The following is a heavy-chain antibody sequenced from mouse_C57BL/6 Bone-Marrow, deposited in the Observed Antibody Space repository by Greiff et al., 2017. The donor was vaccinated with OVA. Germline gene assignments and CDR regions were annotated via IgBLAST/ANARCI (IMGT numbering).Heavy chain of an antibody. CDR2: INPNNGGT. CDR1: GYTFTDYY. Sequence: EVQLQQSGPELVKPGASVKISCKASGYTFTDYYMNWVKQSHGKSLEWIGDINPNNGGTSYNQKFKGKATLTVDKSSSTAYMELRSLTSEDSAVYYCARSLDYWGEGTTLPVSS. V-gene: IGHV1-26*01. J-gene: IGHJ2*01. CDR3: ARSLDY. D-gene: IGHD1-2*01.